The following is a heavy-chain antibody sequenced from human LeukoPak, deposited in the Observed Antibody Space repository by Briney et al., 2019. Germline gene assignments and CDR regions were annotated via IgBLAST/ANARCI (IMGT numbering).Heavy chain of an antibody. CDR2: ISAYNGNT. CDR1: GYTFTSYG. J-gene: IGHJ4*02. D-gene: IGHD3-3*01. CDR3: ARDYYDFWSGSQALAHFDY. V-gene: IGHV1-18*01. Sequence: ASVKVSCKASGYTFTSYGISWVRQAPGQGLEWMGWISAYNGNTNYAQKLQGRVTMTTDTSTSTAYMELRSLRSDDTAVYYCARDYYDFWSGSQALAHFDYWAREPWSPSPQ.